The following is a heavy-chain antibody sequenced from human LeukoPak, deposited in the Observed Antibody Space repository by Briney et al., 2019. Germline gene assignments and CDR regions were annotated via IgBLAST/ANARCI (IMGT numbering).Heavy chain of an antibody. V-gene: IGHV1-46*02. CDR1: GYNFNSHY. CDR2: INPSLGST. Sequence: GSGVQVSCKACGYNFNSHYMQWVRQAPGQGLDWMGMINPSLGSTSHAQKCRGRVTMNRDTSTSTVYMELSSLRSEDTAVYYCARALEQLVLYYFDYWGQGTLVTVSS. D-gene: IGHD6-13*01. J-gene: IGHJ4*02. CDR3: ARALEQLVLYYFDY.